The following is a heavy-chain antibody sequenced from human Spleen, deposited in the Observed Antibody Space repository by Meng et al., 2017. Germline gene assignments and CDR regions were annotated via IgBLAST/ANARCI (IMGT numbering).Heavy chain of an antibody. CDR3: ARVQSGYD. D-gene: IGHD5-12*01. CDR1: GFTFSSYA. CDR2: ISYDGSNK. Sequence: QWVGAGGGVLQPGRSLSLPSAASGFTFSSYARLWVRQAQGKGLEWVAVISYDGSNKYYADSVKGRFTISRDNSKNTLYLQMNSLRAEDTAVYYCARVQSGYDWGQGTLVTVSS. V-gene: IGHV3-30*01. J-gene: IGHJ4*02.